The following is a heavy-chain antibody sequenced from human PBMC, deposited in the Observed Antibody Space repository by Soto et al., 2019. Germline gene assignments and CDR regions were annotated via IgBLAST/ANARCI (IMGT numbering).Heavy chain of an antibody. CDR1: GFTFGSYW. V-gene: IGHV3-7*01. CDR3: ARAGYCGPGCYYYFDY. D-gene: IGHD2-21*02. CDR2: IKPDGSAT. J-gene: IGHJ4*02. Sequence: GGSLRLSCAVSGFTFGSYWMNWVRLIPGKGLEWVAYIKPDGSATYYVDSVKGRFTISRDNAKNSLYLQMNRLRVEDTSVYYCARAGYCGPGCYYYFDYWGQGTLVTVSS.